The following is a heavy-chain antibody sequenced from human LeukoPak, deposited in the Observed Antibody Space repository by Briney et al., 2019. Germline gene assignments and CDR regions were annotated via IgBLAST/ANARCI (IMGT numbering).Heavy chain of an antibody. V-gene: IGHV1-2*06. CDR1: GYTFTGYY. J-gene: IGHJ4*02. CDR2: INPNSGGT. CDR3: ARLVVPVAMAMAVDY. Sequence: ASVKVSCEASGYTFTGYYMHWVRQAPGQGLEWMGRINPNSGGTNYAQKFQGRVTMTRDTSISTAYMELSRLRSDDTAVYYCARLVVPVAMAMAVDYWGQGTLVTVSS. D-gene: IGHD2-2*01.